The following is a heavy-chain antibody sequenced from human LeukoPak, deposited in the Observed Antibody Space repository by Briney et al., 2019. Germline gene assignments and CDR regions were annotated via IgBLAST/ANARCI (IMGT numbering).Heavy chain of an antibody. J-gene: IGHJ5*02. CDR2: IYPGDSGT. V-gene: IGHV5-51*01. CDR1: GYSFTSYW. Sequence: GESLKSSCKGSGYSFTSYWIGWVRRMARKGLEWMGIIYPGDSGTRYSPSFQGQVTISADKSISTAYLQWSSLKASDTAMYYCARLPQGWFDPWGQGTLVTVSS. CDR3: ARLPQGWFDP.